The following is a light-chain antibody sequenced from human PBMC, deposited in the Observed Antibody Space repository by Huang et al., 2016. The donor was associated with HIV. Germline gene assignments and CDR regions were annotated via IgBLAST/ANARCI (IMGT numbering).Light chain of an antibody. CDR2: LGS. J-gene: IGKJ2*01. V-gene: IGKV2-28*01. Sequence: DIVMTQSPLSLPVTPGEPASISCRSSQSLFHRNGYNYLDWYLQKPGQSPQILIYLGSNRASGVPDRFGGSGSGTEFTLRISRAEAEDVGVYYCMQALQTPYTFGQGTKLEIK. CDR3: MQALQTPYT. CDR1: QSLFHRNGYNY.